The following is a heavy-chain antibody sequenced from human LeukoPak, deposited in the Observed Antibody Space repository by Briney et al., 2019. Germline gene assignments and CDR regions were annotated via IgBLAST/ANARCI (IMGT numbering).Heavy chain of an antibody. V-gene: IGHV4-34*01. CDR3: ARGAPGYYGSGSYPFDP. Sequence: NPSETLSLTCAVYGGSFSGYYWSWIRQPPGKGRDWIGEINHSGSTNYNPSLKSRVTISVETSKNQFSLKLSSVTAADTAVYYCARGAPGYYGSGSYPFDPWGEGTLVTVSS. CDR2: INHSGST. D-gene: IGHD3-10*01. CDR1: GGSFSGYY. J-gene: IGHJ5*02.